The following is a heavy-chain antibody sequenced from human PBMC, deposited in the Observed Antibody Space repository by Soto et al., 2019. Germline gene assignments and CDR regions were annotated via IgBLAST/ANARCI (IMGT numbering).Heavy chain of an antibody. CDR1: GGSISSYY. CDR3: ARRYGDCFDY. V-gene: IGHV4-59*08. CDR2: IYYSGST. D-gene: IGHD4-17*01. J-gene: IGHJ4*02. Sequence: SETLSLTCTVSGGSISSYYWSWIRQPPGKGLEWIGYIYYSGSTNYNPSLKSQNTISVDTSKNQFSLKLSSVTAADTAVYYCARRYGDCFDYWGQGTLVTVS.